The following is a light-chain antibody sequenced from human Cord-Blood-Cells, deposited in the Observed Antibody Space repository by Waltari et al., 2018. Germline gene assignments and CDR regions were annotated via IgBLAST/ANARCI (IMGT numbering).Light chain of an antibody. Sequence: DIPMTQSPSSLSASLADRVTITCRASQSISSYLNWYQQKPGKAPKLLIYAASSLQSGVPSRFSGSGSGTDFTLTISSLQPEDFATYYCQQSYSTLTFGGGTKVEIK. J-gene: IGKJ4*01. CDR3: QQSYSTLT. CDR2: AAS. CDR1: QSISSY. V-gene: IGKV1-39*01.